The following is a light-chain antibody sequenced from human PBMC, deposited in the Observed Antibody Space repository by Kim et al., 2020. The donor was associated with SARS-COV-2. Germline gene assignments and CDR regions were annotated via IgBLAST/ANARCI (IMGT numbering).Light chain of an antibody. CDR3: QQRSNWRT. CDR2: DAS. Sequence: SLSPGERATLSCRASQSVSKYLAWYQQKPGQAPRLLIYDASNRATGIPARFSVSGSGTDFTLTISSLEPEDFAVYYCQQRSNWRTFGQGTKVDIK. CDR1: QSVSKY. V-gene: IGKV3-11*01. J-gene: IGKJ1*01.